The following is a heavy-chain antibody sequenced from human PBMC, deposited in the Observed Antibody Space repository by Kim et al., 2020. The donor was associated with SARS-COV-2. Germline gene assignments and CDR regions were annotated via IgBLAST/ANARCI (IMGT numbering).Heavy chain of an antibody. D-gene: IGHD3-16*02. J-gene: IGHJ4*02. CDR1: GYTFTGYY. CDR2: INPNSGGK. V-gene: IGHV1-2*02. Sequence: ASVKVSCKASGYTFTGYYMHWVRQAPGQGLEWMGWINPNSGGKNYAQKFQGRVTMTRDTSISTAYMELSRLRSDDTAVYYCATDAYVDYDYVWGSYRYTGSVYWGQGTLVTVSS. CDR3: ATDAYVDYDYVWGSYRYTGSVY.